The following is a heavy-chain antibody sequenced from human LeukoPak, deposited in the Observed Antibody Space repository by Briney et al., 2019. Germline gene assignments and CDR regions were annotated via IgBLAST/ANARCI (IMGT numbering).Heavy chain of an antibody. J-gene: IGHJ6*03. CDR2: ISYDGSNK. V-gene: IGHV3-30*03. Sequence: GGSLRLSCAASGLTFSSYGMHWVRQAPGKGLEWVAVISYDGSNKYYADSVKGRFTISRDNAKNSLYLQMNSLRAEDTAVYYCARGGYYYYYMDVWGKGTTVTVSS. CDR1: GLTFSSYG. CDR3: ARGGYYYYYMDV. D-gene: IGHD3-16*01.